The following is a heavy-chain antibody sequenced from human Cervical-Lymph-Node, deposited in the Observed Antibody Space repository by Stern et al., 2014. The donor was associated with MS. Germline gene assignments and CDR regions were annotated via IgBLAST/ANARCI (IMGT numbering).Heavy chain of an antibody. Sequence: VQLVESGGGVVQPGRSLRLSCAASGFTFSSYTMHWVRQAPGKGLEWVAVISYDGNSKFYADSVKGLFTISRDNSKNTLFLQMNSLRTEDTAVYYCARDGRSVWGQGTLVTVSS. V-gene: IGHV3-30-3*01. J-gene: IGHJ4*02. CDR3: ARDGRSV. CDR2: ISYDGNSK. CDR1: GFTFSSYT.